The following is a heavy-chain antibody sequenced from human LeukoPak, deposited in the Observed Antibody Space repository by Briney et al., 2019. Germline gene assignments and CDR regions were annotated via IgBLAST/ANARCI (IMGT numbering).Heavy chain of an antibody. CDR1: GYSFTAFY. CDR2: IHPRSGDT. D-gene: IGHD3-10*01. J-gene: IGHJ4*02. V-gene: IGHV1-2*02. CDR3: ARDGEYGTGSYYRGSLDY. Sequence: ASVKVSCKASGYSFTAFYIHWVRQAPGQGLEWMGWIHPRSGDTRYAQKFQGRVTMARDTSISTVYMDLSSLGSDDTAVYYCARDGEYGTGSYYRGSLDYWGRGILVTVSS.